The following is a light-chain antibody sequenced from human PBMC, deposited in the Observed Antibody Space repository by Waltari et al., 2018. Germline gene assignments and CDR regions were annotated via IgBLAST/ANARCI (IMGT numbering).Light chain of an antibody. CDR2: DVS. CDR1: STDAGPHTY. V-gene: IGLV2-14*03. CDR3: CSYANMVTLFVV. J-gene: IGLJ2*01. Sequence: QSALTQPASVSGSPGQSITISCTGSSTDAGPHTYVSWYQQHPGKAPKLIIYDVSHRPSGISKRFSGSRSGDTASLTISGLQAEDEADYFCCSYANMVTLFVVFGGGTKLTVL.